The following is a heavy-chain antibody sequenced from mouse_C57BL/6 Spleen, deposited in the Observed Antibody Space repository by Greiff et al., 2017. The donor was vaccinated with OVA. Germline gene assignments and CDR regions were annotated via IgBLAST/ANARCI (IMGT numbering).Heavy chain of an antibody. Sequence: EVMLVESGEGLVKPGGSLKLSCAASGFTFSSYAMSWVRQTPEKRLEWVAYISSGGDYIYYADTVKGRFTISRDNARNTLYLQMSSLKSEDTDMYYCTRDGKSYYAMDYWGQGTSVTVSS. CDR1: GFTFSSYA. J-gene: IGHJ4*01. D-gene: IGHD2-3*01. CDR2: ISSGGDYI. CDR3: TRDGKSYYAMDY. V-gene: IGHV5-9-1*02.